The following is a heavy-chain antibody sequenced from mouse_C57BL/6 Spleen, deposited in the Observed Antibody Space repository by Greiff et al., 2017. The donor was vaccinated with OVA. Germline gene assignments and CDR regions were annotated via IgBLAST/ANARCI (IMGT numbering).Heavy chain of an antibody. CDR2: IDPSDSET. CDR3: ARGSYYDYDGYYFDD. V-gene: IGHV1-52*01. J-gene: IGHJ2*01. D-gene: IGHD2-4*01. Sequence: VQLQQPGAELVRPGSSVKLSCKASGYTFTSYWMHWVKQRPIQGLEWIGNIDPSDSETHYNQKFKDKATLTVDKSSSTAYMQLSSLTSEDSAVYYCARGSYYDYDGYYFDDWGQGTTLTVSS. CDR1: GYTFTSYW.